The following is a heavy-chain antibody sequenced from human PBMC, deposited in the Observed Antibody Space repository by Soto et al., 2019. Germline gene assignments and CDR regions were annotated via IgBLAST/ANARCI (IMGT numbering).Heavy chain of an antibody. D-gene: IGHD6-19*01. Sequence: QVQLVESGGGVVQPGRSLRLSCAASGFTFSSYAMHWVRQAPGKGLEWVTLISYDGSNKYYADSVKGRFTISRDNSKNTVYRQMNSLRSEDTAVYYCARVEAVAVTWWYFDVWGRGTLVTVSS. J-gene: IGHJ2*01. CDR1: GFTFSSYA. CDR3: ARVEAVAVTWWYFDV. CDR2: ISYDGSNK. V-gene: IGHV3-30*03.